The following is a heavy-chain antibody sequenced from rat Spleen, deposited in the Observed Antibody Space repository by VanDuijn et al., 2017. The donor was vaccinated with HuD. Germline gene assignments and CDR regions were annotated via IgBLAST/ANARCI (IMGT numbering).Heavy chain of an antibody. J-gene: IGHJ2*01. D-gene: IGHD4-3*01. V-gene: IGHV5-25*01. CDR3: AKDVTSGYAFDY. CDR2: ISSGGGDS. Sequence: EVQLVESGGGLVQPGRSMKLSCTASGFTFSNYYMAWVRQAPTMGLEWVAYISSGGGDSHYRDSVKGRFTLSRDNAENTVYLHMNSLRSEDTATYYCAKDVTSGYAFDYWGQGVMVTVSS. CDR1: GFTFSNYY.